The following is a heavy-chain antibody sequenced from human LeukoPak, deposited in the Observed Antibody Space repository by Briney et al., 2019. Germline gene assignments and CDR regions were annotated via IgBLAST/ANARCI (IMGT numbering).Heavy chain of an antibody. V-gene: IGHV3-15*01. CDR2: IKSRNRGETV. Sequence: GGSLRLSCAASGFTFSDAWMEWVRLAPGKGLEWVGRIKSRNRGETVDYAAPVKGRFTISRDDSKTTVYLQMNSLKTEDTAIYYCTTDGSTTLSNTFDYWGQGTLVTVSS. D-gene: IGHD1-26*01. J-gene: IGHJ4*02. CDR1: GFTFSDAW. CDR3: TTDGSTTLSNTFDY.